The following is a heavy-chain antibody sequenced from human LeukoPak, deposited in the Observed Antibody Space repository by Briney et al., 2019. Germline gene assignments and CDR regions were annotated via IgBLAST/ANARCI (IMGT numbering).Heavy chain of an antibody. Sequence: GGSLRLSCAASGFTFSSYWMHWVRQAPGKGLVWVSRISSDGSSTSYADSVKGRFTISRDNAKNTLYLQMHSLRAEDTAVYYCVRVAVTMVRKGDYWGQGTLVTVSS. CDR2: ISSDGSST. CDR1: GFTFSSYW. CDR3: VRVAVTMVRKGDY. J-gene: IGHJ4*02. V-gene: IGHV3-74*01. D-gene: IGHD3-10*01.